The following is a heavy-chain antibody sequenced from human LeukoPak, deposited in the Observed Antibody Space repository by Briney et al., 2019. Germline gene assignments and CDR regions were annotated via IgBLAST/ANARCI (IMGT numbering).Heavy chain of an antibody. J-gene: IGHJ6*02. V-gene: IGHV3-48*04. D-gene: IGHD6-19*01. CDR1: GFTFSSYS. CDR3: ARDLSEPHWYSSGWSLDV. CDR2: ISSSSSTI. Sequence: PGGSLRLSCAASGFTFSSYSMNWVRQAPGKGLEWVSYISSSSSTIYNADSVKGRFTISRDNAKNSLYLQMNSLRAEDTAVYYCARDLSEPHWYSSGWSLDVWGQGTTVTVSS.